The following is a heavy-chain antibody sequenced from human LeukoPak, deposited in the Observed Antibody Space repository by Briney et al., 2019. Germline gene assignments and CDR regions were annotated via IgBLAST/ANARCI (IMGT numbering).Heavy chain of an antibody. CDR1: GFTFSTYF. CDR2: IASDGSHT. D-gene: IGHD2-21*01. V-gene: IGHV3-30*14. CDR3: GRKRQDPILNPGVFNI. J-gene: IGHJ3*02. Sequence: GGSLRLSCAASGFTFSTYFMHWVRQAPGKGLEWVADIASDGSHTFYVESVKGRFTISRDNSKNTLYFQMNGRRAEDTVFFFCGRKRQDPILNPGVFNIGAQGTMAPVSS.